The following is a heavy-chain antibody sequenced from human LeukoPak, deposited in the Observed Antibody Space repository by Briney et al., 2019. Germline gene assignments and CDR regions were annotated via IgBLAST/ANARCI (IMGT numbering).Heavy chain of an antibody. CDR2: IYTSGST. J-gene: IGHJ3*02. V-gene: IGHV4-4*07. CDR1: GGSISSYY. CDR3: ARDWWAVAKLDAFDI. Sequence: SETLSLTCTASGGSISSYYWSWLRQPAGQGLEWIGRIYTSGSTNYNPSLKSRVTMSVDTSKNQFSLKLSSVPAADTAVYYFARDWWAVAKLDAFDIWGQGTMVTVSS. D-gene: IGHD6-19*01.